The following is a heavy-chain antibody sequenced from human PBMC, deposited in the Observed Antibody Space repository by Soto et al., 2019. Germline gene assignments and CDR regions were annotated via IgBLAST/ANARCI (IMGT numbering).Heavy chain of an antibody. Sequence: SETLSLTCTVSGGSISSGGYYWSWIRQHPGKGLEWIGYIYYSGSTYYNPSLKSRVTISVDTSKNQFSLKLSSVTAADTAVYYCARADPYYYDSSGYSSSGAFDIWGQGTMVTVSS. CDR1: GGSISSGGYY. CDR2: IYYSGST. J-gene: IGHJ3*02. V-gene: IGHV4-31*03. D-gene: IGHD3-22*01. CDR3: ARADPYYYDSSGYSSSGAFDI.